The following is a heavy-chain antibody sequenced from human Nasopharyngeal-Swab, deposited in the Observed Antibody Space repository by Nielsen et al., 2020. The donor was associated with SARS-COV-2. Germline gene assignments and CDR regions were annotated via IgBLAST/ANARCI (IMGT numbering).Heavy chain of an antibody. CDR3: AREGQGTPIDF. Sequence: GESLKIPCVASGFTFSNYAMSWARQAPGKGLEWVSTISARGTSTFYVDSVKGRFTISRDNSKNTLHVQMSSLRAEDTAVYYCAREGQGTPIDFWGQGTLVTVSS. D-gene: IGHD3-10*01. J-gene: IGHJ4*02. CDR2: ISARGTST. CDR1: GFTFSNYA. V-gene: IGHV3-23*01.